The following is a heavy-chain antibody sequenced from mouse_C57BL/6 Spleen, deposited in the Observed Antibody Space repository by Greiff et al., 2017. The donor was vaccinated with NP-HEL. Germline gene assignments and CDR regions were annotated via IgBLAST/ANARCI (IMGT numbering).Heavy chain of an antibody. CDR2: INPNNGGT. CDR3: ARSTAQATDY. D-gene: IGHD3-2*02. J-gene: IGHJ2*01. CDR1: GYTFTDYN. V-gene: IGHV1-18*01. Sequence: EVQLQQSGPELVKPGASVKIPCKASGYTFTDYNMDWVKQSHGKSLEWIGDINPNNGGTINNQKFKGKATLTVDKSSSTAYMELRSLTSEDTAVYYWARSTAQATDYWGQGTTLTVSS.